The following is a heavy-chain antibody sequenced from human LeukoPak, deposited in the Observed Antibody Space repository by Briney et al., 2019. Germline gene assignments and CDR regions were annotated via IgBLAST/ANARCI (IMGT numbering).Heavy chain of an antibody. J-gene: IGHJ5*02. CDR3: ARVPGYTYGYH. CDR2: ISSSGSTI. Sequence: GGSLRLSCAASGFAFSSYEMNWVRQAPGKGLEWVSYISSSGSTIYYADSVKGRFTISRDNAKNSLYLQMNSLRAEDTAVYYCARVPGYTYGYHWGQGTLVTVSS. CDR1: GFAFSSYE. V-gene: IGHV3-48*03. D-gene: IGHD5-18*01.